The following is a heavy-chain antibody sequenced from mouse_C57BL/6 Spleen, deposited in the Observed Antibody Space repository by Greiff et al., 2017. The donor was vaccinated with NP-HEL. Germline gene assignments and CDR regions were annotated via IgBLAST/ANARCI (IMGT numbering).Heavy chain of an antibody. D-gene: IGHD1-1*01. Sequence: EVQRVESGGGLVKPGGSLKLSCAASGFTFSSYAMSWVRQTPEKRLEWVATISDGGSYTYYPDNVKGRFTISRDNAKNNLYLQMSHLKSEDTAMYYCASVYYYGSGENYAMDYWGQGTSVTVSS. CDR3: ASVYYYGSGENYAMDY. V-gene: IGHV5-4*01. CDR2: ISDGGSYT. J-gene: IGHJ4*01. CDR1: GFTFSSYA.